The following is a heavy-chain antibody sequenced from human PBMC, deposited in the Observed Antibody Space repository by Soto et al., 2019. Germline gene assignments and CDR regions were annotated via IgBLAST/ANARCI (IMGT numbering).Heavy chain of an antibody. CDR1: GYTFTNYI. V-gene: IGHV1-3*01. CDR2: INAGTGNT. D-gene: IGHD2-8*02. J-gene: IGHJ4*01. CDR3: ARGRASWYWDF. Sequence: ASVKVSCKTFGYTFTNYIIHWVRQAPGQGLEWMGWINAGTGNTKYSQKLQDRLTISRDTSAATAYLDLSRLASEDTAVYYCARGRASWYWDFWGHGTLVTVSS.